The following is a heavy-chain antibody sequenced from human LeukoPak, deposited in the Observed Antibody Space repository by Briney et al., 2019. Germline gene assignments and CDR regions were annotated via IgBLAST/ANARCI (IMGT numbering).Heavy chain of an antibody. CDR3: ARDNTDYFDY. CDR1: GGTFSSYA. V-gene: IGHV1-69*13. J-gene: IGHJ4*02. CDR2: IIPIFGTA. D-gene: IGHD2-2*02. Sequence: GSSVKASCKASGGTFSSYAISWVRQAPGQGLEWMGGIIPIFGTANYAQKFQGRVTVTADESTSTAYMELSSLRSEDTAVYYCARDNTDYFDYWGQGTLVTVSS.